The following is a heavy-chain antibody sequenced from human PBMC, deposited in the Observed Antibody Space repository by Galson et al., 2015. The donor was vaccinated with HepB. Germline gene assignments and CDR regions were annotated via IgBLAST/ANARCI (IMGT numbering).Heavy chain of an antibody. CDR3: AHKTKDSNTWWSGHYFDS. J-gene: IGHJ4*02. Sequence: PALVKPTQTLTLTCSLSGVPLSPGGEAVAWLRQPPGKALEFLALLYWGDGPDFSSPLKRQRSISTDTSKRQVVLTLTSVGSDDTGTYYCAHKTKDSNTWWSGHYFDSWGEGIPVTVSS. CDR1: GVPLSPGGEA. CDR2: LYWGDGP. V-gene: IGHV2-5*02. D-gene: IGHD2/OR15-2a*01.